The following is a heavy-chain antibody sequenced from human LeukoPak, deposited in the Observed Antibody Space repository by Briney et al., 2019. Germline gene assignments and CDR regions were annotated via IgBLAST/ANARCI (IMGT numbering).Heavy chain of an antibody. D-gene: IGHD3-22*01. CDR1: GGSISSYY. V-gene: IGHV4-4*07. Sequence: SETLSLTCTVSGGSISSYYWSWIRQPAGKGLEWIGRIYTSGSTNYNPSLKSRVTISVDTSKNQFSLKLSSVTAADTAVYYCARDNYYDSSGYWYYYYYMDVWGKGTTVTISS. CDR3: ARDNYYDSSGYWYYYYYMDV. J-gene: IGHJ6*03. CDR2: IYTSGST.